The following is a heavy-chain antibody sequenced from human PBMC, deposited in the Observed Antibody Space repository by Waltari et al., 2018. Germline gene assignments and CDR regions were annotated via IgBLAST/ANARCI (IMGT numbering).Heavy chain of an antibody. CDR2: ISSSSSYI. CDR3: ASAGGSGWYYDY. Sequence: EVQLVESGGGLVKPGGSLRLSCAASGFTFSSYSMNWVRQAPGKGLEWVSSISSSSSYIYYADSVKGRFTISRDNAKNSLYLQRNSLRAEDTAVYYCASAGGSGWYYDYWGQGTLVTVSS. D-gene: IGHD6-19*01. V-gene: IGHV3-21*01. CDR1: GFTFSSYS. J-gene: IGHJ4*02.